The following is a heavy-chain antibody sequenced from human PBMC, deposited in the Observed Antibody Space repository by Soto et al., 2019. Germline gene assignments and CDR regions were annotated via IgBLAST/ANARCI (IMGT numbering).Heavy chain of an antibody. CDR3: AKDPNGDCVGAFDI. CDR1: GFSLRSYA. CDR2: ITASGGKT. D-gene: IGHD2-21*02. Sequence: EVQLLESGGGLVQPGGSLRLSCAASGFSLRSYAMSWVRQAPGKGPEWVSGITASGGKTYYADSVKGRFTISRDNSKNTLYLQMNSLRAEDPAVYFCAKDPNGDCVGAFDIWGQGTMVTVSS. V-gene: IGHV3-23*01. J-gene: IGHJ3*02.